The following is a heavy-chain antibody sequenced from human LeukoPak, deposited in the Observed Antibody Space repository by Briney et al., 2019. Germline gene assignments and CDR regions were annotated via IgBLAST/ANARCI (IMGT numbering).Heavy chain of an antibody. D-gene: IGHD1-26*01. CDR2: IWYDGSNK. Sequence: GGSLRLSCAASGFTFSSYGMHWVRQAPGKGLEWVAVIWYDGSNKYYADSVKGRFTISRDNSKNTLYLQMNSLRAEDTAVYYCARDGTSRDGYYFDYWGQGTLVTVSS. J-gene: IGHJ4*02. V-gene: IGHV3-33*08. CDR3: ARDGTSRDGYYFDY. CDR1: GFTFSSYG.